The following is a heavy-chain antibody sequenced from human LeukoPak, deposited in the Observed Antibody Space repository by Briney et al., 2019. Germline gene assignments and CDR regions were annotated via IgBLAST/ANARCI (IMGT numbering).Heavy chain of an antibody. CDR2: VSASGAST. V-gene: IGHV3-23*01. D-gene: IGHD1-1*01. CDR3: ARQHTAWYVDY. J-gene: IGHJ4*02. CDR1: GFSFSNYG. Sequence: GGSLRLSCAASGFSFSNYGMSWVRQAPGKGLEWVSGVSASGASTYYEDSVKGRFIISRDNSKNTVFLQMNSLRAEDTAVYYCARQHTAWYVDYWGQGILVTVSS.